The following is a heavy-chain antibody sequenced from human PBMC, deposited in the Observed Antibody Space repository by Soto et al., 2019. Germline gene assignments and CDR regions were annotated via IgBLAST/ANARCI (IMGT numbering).Heavy chain of an antibody. CDR3: ARGRYSGSYPSLYYYYYGMDV. D-gene: IGHD1-26*01. V-gene: IGHV6-1*01. Sequence: PSQTLSLTCAISGDSVSSNSAAWNWIRQSPSRGLEWLGRTYYRSKWYNDYAVSVKSRITINPDTSKNQFSLQLNSVTPEDTAVYYCARGRYSGSYPSLYYYYYGMDVWGQGTTVTVSS. CDR1: GDSVSSNSAA. J-gene: IGHJ6*02. CDR2: TYYRSKWYN.